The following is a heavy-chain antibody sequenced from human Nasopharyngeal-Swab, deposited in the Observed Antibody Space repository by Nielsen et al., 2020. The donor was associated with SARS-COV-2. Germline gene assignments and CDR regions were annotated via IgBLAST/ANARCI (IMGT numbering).Heavy chain of an antibody. Sequence: SVKVSCKASGGTFSSYAISWVRQAPGQGLEWMGRIIPILGIANYAQKFQGRVTITADKSTSTAYMELSSLRSEDTAVYYCATGAVAGSGLYYFDYWGQGTLVTVSS. J-gene: IGHJ4*02. CDR1: GGTFSSYA. CDR2: IIPILGIA. V-gene: IGHV1-69*04. D-gene: IGHD6-19*01. CDR3: ATGAVAGSGLYYFDY.